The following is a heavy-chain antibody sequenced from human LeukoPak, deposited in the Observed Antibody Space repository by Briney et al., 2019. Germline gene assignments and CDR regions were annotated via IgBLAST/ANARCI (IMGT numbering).Heavy chain of an antibody. V-gene: IGHV3-23*01. D-gene: IGHD3-16*02. CDR1: GFTFSSYA. Sequence: GGSLRLSCAASGFTFSSYAMSWVRQAPGKGLEWVSAISGSGGSTYYADSVKGRFTISRDNSKNTLYLQMNSLRAEDTAVYYCAIHASNYDYVWGSYRELNYFDYWGQGTLVNVSS. CDR3: AIHASNYDYVWGSYRELNYFDY. J-gene: IGHJ4*02. CDR2: ISGSGGST.